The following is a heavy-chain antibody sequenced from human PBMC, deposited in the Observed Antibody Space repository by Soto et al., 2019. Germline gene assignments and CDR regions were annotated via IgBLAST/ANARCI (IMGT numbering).Heavy chain of an antibody. Sequence: EVQLVESGGGLVQPGGSLRLSCAAAGFTISANAMNWARQAPGRGLERVPYISSISTNIHYADSVRGRFTISRDNAKNSLYLQMNSLRDEDTAVYRCARDLSWGSKWYYYMDVWGKGTTVTVSS. CDR3: ARDLSWGSKWYYYMDV. V-gene: IGHV3-48*02. D-gene: IGHD3-16*01. J-gene: IGHJ6*03. CDR1: GFTISANA. CDR2: ISSISTNI.